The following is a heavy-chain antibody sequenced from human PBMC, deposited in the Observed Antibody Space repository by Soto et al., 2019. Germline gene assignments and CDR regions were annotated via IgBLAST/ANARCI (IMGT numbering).Heavy chain of an antibody. V-gene: IGHV1-69*13. D-gene: IGHD6-13*01. CDR3: ARDRKQQLVRGGMDV. CDR1: GGTFSSYA. Sequence: SVKVSCKASGGTFSSYAISWVRQAPGQGLEWMGGIIPIFGTANYAQKFQGRVTITADESTSTAYMELSSLRSEDTAVYYCARDRKQQLVRGGMDVWGQGTTVTVS. J-gene: IGHJ6*02. CDR2: IIPIFGTA.